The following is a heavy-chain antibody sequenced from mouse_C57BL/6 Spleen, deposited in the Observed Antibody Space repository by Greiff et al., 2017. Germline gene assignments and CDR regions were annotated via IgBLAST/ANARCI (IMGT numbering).Heavy chain of an antibody. CDR2: IHPNSGST. D-gene: IGHD2-4*01. Sequence: QVQLQQPGAELVKPGASVKLSCKASGYTFTSYWMHWVKQRPGQGLEWIGMIHPNSGSTNYNEKLKSKATLTVDKSSSTAYMQLSSLTAEDSAVYYCARNYYYEPVYAMDYWGQGTSVTVSS. J-gene: IGHJ4*01. CDR1: GYTFTSYW. V-gene: IGHV1-64*01. CDR3: ARNYYYEPVYAMDY.